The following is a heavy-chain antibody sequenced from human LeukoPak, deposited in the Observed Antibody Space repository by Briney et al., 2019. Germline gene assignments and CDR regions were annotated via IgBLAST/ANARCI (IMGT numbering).Heavy chain of an antibody. D-gene: IGHD1-14*01. J-gene: IGHJ4*02. CDR1: GFTFSSYA. V-gene: IGHV3-30*04. CDR3: ASSPRAAGDY. CDR2: ISYDGSNK. Sequence: PGGSLRLSCAASGFTFSSYAMHWVRQAPGKGLEWVAVISYDGSNKYYADSVKGRFTISRDNSKNTLYLQMNSLRAEDTAVYYCASSPRAAGDYWGQGTLVTVSS.